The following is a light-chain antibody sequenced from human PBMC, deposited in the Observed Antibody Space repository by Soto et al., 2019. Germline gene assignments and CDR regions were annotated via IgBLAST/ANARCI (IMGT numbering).Light chain of an antibody. J-gene: IGLJ1*01. Sequence: QSVLTQPASVSGSPGQSITISCTGKSSDVGGYNYVSWYQQHLGKAPKLMIYDVSIRPSGVSNLFSGSKSGNTASLTISGLQAEDEADYYCSSYTSSSTLYVFGTGTKVTVL. CDR3: SSYTSSSTLYV. V-gene: IGLV2-14*01. CDR1: SSDVGGYNY. CDR2: DVS.